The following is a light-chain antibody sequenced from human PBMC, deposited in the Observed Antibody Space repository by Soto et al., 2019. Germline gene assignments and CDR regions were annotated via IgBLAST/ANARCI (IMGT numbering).Light chain of an antibody. CDR1: SSDVGGYNY. J-gene: IGLJ2*01. CDR2: DVS. V-gene: IGLV2-8*01. CDR3: SSYVGSNNLV. Sequence: QLVLTQPPSASGSPGQSVTISCTGTSSDVGGYNYVSWYQQHPGKAPKLIIYDVSRRPSGVPDRFSGSKSGNTASLTVSGLQAEDEADYYCSSYVGSNNLVFGGGTKVTVL.